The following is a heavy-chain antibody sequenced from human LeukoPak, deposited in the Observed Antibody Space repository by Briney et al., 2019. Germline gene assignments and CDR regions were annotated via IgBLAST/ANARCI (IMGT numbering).Heavy chain of an antibody. CDR3: AKEGYDYVWGSYRYSPYYYYGMDV. CDR2: ISYDGSNK. CDR1: GFTFSSYG. V-gene: IGHV3-30*18. Sequence: PGRSLRLSCAASGFTFSSYGMHWVRQAPGKGLEWVAVISYDGSNKYYADSVKGRFTISRDNSKNTLYLQMNSLRAEDTAVYYCAKEGYDYVWGSYRYSPYYYYGMDVLGQGTTVTVSS. D-gene: IGHD3-16*02. J-gene: IGHJ6*02.